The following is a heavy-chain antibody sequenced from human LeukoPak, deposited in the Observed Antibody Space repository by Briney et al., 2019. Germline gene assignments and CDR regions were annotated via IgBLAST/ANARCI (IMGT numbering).Heavy chain of an antibody. CDR1: GFTVSSNY. CDR3: ARDPPYYGMDV. Sequence: GGSLRLSCAASGFTVSSNYMSWVRQAPGKGLEWVSLIYFGGSTFYADSVRGRFTISRDNSNNTLYLQMNSLRAEDTAVYYCARDPPYYGMDVWGQGTTVTVSS. CDR2: IYFGGST. V-gene: IGHV3-66*01. J-gene: IGHJ6*02.